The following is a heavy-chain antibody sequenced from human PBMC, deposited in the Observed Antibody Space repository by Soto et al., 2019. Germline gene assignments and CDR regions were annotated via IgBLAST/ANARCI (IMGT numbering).Heavy chain of an antibody. D-gene: IGHD2-21*02. CDR3: AKDKVPVVVTAPFDY. CDR2: ISYDGSNK. CDR1: GFTFSSYG. Sequence: QVQLVESGGGVVQPGRSLRLSCAASGFTFSSYGMHWVRQAPGKGLEWVAVISYDGSNKYYADSVKGRFTISRDNSKNTRYLKRNSLRAEDTAVYYCAKDKVPVVVTAPFDYWGQGTLVTVSS. J-gene: IGHJ4*02. V-gene: IGHV3-30*18.